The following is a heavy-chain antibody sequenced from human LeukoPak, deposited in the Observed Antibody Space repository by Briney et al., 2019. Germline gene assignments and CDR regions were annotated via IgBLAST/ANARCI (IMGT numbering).Heavy chain of an antibody. CDR1: GGTFSSYA. CDR3: ARGGRNYGSGSYDY. J-gene: IGHJ4*02. V-gene: IGHV1-8*02. CDR2: MNPNSGNT. Sequence: ASVKVSCKASGGTFSSYAISWVRQATGQGLEWMGWMNPNSGNTGYAQKFQGRVTMTRNTSISTAYMELSSLRSEDTAVYYCARGGRNYGSGSYDYWGQGTLVTVSS. D-gene: IGHD3-10*01.